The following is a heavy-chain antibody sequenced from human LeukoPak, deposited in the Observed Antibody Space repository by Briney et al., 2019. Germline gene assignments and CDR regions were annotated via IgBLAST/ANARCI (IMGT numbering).Heavy chain of an antibody. D-gene: IGHD6-19*01. J-gene: IGHJ4*02. Sequence: GASVKVSCKASGYTFTSYGISWVRQAPGQGLEWMGWISAYNGNTNYAQKLQGRVTMTTDTSTSTVYMELSSLRSEDTAVYYCAGAHSIAVAGGNFDYWGQGTLVTVSS. CDR2: ISAYNGNT. CDR3: AGAHSIAVAGGNFDY. V-gene: IGHV1-18*01. CDR1: GYTFTSYG.